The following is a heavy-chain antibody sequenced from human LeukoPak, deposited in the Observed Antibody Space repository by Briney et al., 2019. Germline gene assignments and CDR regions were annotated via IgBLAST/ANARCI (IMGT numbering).Heavy chain of an antibody. Sequence: KPSETLSLTCVVSGASVTTYYWSWIRQPSGKGLEWIGFIHHSGLTEYHASLNNRVSISVDTSKNQFSLRLSSVTPADTAVYYCARYVLSTLDYWGQGLPITVSS. CDR2: IHHSGLT. V-gene: IGHV4-59*02. CDR1: GASVTTYY. CDR3: ARYVLSTLDY. D-gene: IGHD2/OR15-2a*01. J-gene: IGHJ4*02.